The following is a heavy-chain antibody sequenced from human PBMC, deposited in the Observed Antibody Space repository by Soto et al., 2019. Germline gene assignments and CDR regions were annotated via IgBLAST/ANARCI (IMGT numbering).Heavy chain of an antibody. CDR2: IYYSGST. CDR3: ARDKGLLWFGGVGYYYGMDV. CDR1: GGSISSYY. D-gene: IGHD3-10*01. V-gene: IGHV4-59*01. J-gene: IGHJ6*02. Sequence: SETLSLTCTVSGGSISSYYWSWIRQPPGKGLEWIGYIYYSGSTNYNPSLKSRVTISVDTSKNQFSLRLSSVTAADTAVYYCARDKGLLWFGGVGYYYGMDVWGQGTTVTVSS.